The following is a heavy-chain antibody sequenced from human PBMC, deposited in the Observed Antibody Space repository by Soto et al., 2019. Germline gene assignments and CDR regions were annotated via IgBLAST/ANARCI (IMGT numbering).Heavy chain of an antibody. J-gene: IGHJ1*01. V-gene: IGHV4-39*01. CDR1: DVSISSAYY. Sequence: QLQLQESGPGLVKPSETLSLTCTVSDVSISSAYYWGWIRQPPGKGLEWIGTVSYSGNTYYKTSLKSRVAISVDTSKSQFSLTLTSVTAADTAVYYCVRLSGSGYRTLGYWGQGILVTVSS. D-gene: IGHD3-22*01. CDR2: VSYSGNT. CDR3: VRLSGSGYRTLGY.